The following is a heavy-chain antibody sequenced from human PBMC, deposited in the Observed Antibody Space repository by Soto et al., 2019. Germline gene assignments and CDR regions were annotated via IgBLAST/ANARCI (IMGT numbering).Heavy chain of an antibody. CDR3: AKFPITMVRGVISCFDY. V-gene: IGHV3-23*01. CDR2: ISGSGGST. D-gene: IGHD3-10*01. CDR1: GFTFSSYA. Sequence: EVQLLESGGGLVQLGGSLRLSCAASGFTFSSYAMSWVRQAPGKGLEWVSAISGSGGSTYYADSVKGRFTISRDNSKNTLYLQMNSLRAEDTAVYYCAKFPITMVRGVISCFDYWGQGTLVTVSS. J-gene: IGHJ4*02.